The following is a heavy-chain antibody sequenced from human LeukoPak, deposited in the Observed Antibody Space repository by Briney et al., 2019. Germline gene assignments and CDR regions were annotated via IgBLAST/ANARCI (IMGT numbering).Heavy chain of an antibody. CDR3: ARVPPLPYSSGWSDY. D-gene: IGHD6-19*01. V-gene: IGHV1-8*03. Sequence: GASVKVSCKASGYTFTSYDINWVRQATGQGLDGRGGMNPNSGNTGYAQKFQGRVTITRNTSISTAYMELSSLRSEDTAVYYCARVPPLPYSSGWSDYWGQGTLVTVSS. CDR2: MNPNSGNT. J-gene: IGHJ4*02. CDR1: GYTFTSYD.